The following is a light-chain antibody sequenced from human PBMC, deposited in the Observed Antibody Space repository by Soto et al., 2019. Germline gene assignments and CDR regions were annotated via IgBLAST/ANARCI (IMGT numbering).Light chain of an antibody. J-gene: IGLJ1*01. Sequence: QPVLTQSPSASASPGASVKLTCTLSSGHSSYAIAWHQQQPEKGPRYLMKVNSDGSHSKGDGIPDRFSGSSSGAERYLTISSLHAEDEADYCCQTWGTGIRVFGTGTKVTVL. CDR1: SGHSSYA. CDR2: VNSDGSH. V-gene: IGLV4-69*01. CDR3: QTWGTGIRV.